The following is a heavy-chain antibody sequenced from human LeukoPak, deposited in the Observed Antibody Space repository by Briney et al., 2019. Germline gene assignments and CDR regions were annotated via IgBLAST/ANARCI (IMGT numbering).Heavy chain of an antibody. Sequence: SETLSLTCTVSGGSISSSSYYWGWIRQPPGKGLEWIGGIYYSGSTNYNPSLKSRVTISVDTSKNQFSLKLSSVTAADTAVYYCARDQTTVTGEFAFDIWGQGTMVTVSS. CDR3: ARDQTTVTGEFAFDI. J-gene: IGHJ3*02. D-gene: IGHD4-17*01. CDR2: IYYSGST. V-gene: IGHV4-39*07. CDR1: GGSISSSSYY.